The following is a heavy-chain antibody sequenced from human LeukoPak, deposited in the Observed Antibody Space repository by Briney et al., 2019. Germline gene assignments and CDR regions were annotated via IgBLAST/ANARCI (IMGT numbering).Heavy chain of an antibody. CDR1: GGSISSHY. CDR2: IYHSGGT. D-gene: IGHD2-2*01. J-gene: IGHJ4*02. V-gene: IGHV4-59*11. CDR3: ASFSQLLYYFDS. Sequence: SETLSLTCTVSGGSISSHYWSWIRQPPGNGLEWIGYIYHSGGTNYNPSLKSRVTISVDKSKDQFSLELTSVTAADTAVFYCASFSQLLYYFDSWGQGTLVTVSS.